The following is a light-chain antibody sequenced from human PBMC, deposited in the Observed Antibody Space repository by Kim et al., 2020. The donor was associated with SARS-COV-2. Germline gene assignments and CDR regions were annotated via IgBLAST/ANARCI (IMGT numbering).Light chain of an antibody. CDR3: QQYDNWPPWT. CDR2: GAS. J-gene: IGKJ1*01. Sequence: SPGESVTLSCRANQSVSNNLAWYQQKPGQAPRLLMHGASTRATGIPARFSGSGSGTEFTLTISSLQSEDFAVYYCQQYDNWPPWTFGQGTKVEIK. V-gene: IGKV3-15*01. CDR1: QSVSNN.